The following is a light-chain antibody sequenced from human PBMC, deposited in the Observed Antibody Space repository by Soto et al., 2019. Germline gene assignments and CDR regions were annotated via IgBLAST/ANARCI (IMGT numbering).Light chain of an antibody. Sequence: EIVLTQSPGTLSLSPGERATLSCRASQSVRSSYLAWYQQRPGQAPRLLIYGASSRATDLPDRFSGSGSGTDFSLTISRLEPEDFAVYYCQQYGSSPETFGQGTKVDIK. CDR3: QQYGSSPET. CDR1: QSVRSSY. CDR2: GAS. V-gene: IGKV3-20*01. J-gene: IGKJ1*01.